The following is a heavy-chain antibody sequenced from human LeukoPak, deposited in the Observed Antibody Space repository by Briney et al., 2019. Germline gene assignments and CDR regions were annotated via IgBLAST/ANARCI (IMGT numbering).Heavy chain of an antibody. V-gene: IGHV4-30-4*08. D-gene: IGHD6-19*01. J-gene: IGHJ5*02. CDR1: GGSISSGDYY. CDR3: ARHPLYASGWYGGLA. CDR2: IYYSGST. Sequence: SQTLSLTCTVSGGSISSGDYYWSWIRQPPGKGLEWIGYIYYSGSTYYNPSLKSRVTISVDTSKNQFSLKLSSVTAADTAVYYCARHPLYASGWYGGLAWGQGTLVTVSS.